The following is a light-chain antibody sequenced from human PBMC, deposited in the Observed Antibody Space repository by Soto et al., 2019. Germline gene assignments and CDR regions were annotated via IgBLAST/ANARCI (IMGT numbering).Light chain of an antibody. V-gene: IGKV3-20*01. Sequence: LSQAAGTRSWCPDGRATLCCRASQSVGGNVAWYQQIPGQPPKLLIYGASRRATGIPDRFRGSASGTDFTLNISRLEPEDFAVYFCQQYSDLPMTFGQGTRLEIK. CDR1: QSVGGN. CDR3: QQYSDLPMT. J-gene: IGKJ5*01. CDR2: GAS.